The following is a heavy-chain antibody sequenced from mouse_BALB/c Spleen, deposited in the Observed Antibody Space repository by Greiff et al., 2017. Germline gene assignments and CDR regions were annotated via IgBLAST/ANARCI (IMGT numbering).Heavy chain of an antibody. Sequence: EVMLVESGGGLVQPGGSRKLSCAASGFTFSSYYMSWVRQTPEKRLELVAAINSNGGSTYYPDTVKGRFTISRDNAKNTLYLQMSSLKSEDTALYYCARHGYDGDHFDYWGQGTTLTVSS. V-gene: IGHV5-6-2*01. CDR2: INSNGGST. CDR3: ARHGYDGDHFDY. CDR1: GFTFSSYY. J-gene: IGHJ2*01. D-gene: IGHD2-2*01.